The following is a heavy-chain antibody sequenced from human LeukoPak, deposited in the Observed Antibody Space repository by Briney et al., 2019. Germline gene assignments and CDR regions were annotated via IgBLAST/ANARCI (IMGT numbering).Heavy chain of an antibody. CDR3: TRHPNGYNLDY. V-gene: IGHV3-73*01. J-gene: IGHJ4*02. CDR1: GFTFSGSA. D-gene: IGHD5-24*01. CDR2: IRSKANSYAT. Sequence: PGGSLRLSCAASGFTFSGSAMHWVREASGKGLEWVGRIRSKANSYATAYAASVKGSFTISRDDSKNTAYLQMNSLKTEDTAVYYCTRHPNGYNLDYWGQGTLVTVSS.